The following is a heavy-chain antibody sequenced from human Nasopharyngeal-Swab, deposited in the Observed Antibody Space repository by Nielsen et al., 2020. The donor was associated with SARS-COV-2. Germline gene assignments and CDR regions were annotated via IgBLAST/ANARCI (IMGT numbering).Heavy chain of an antibody. Sequence: GESLKISCAASGFTFSSYEMNWVRQAPGKGLEWVSYISSGGSTIYYADSAKGRFTISRDNAKNSLYLQMNSLRAEDTAVYYCARVAVTYYFDYWGQGTLVTVSS. V-gene: IGHV3-48*03. D-gene: IGHD2-21*02. CDR1: GFTFSSYE. CDR3: ARVAVTYYFDY. CDR2: ISSGGSTI. J-gene: IGHJ4*02.